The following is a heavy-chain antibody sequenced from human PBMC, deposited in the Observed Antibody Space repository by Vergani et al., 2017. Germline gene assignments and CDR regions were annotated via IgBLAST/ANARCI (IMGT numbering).Heavy chain of an antibody. Sequence: QVQLVESGGGLVKPGGSLRLSCAASGFSFSDHYMTWIRQAPGKGLEWVSYISNSGNTIEYADSVKGRFSISRDNDKSSLFLQMDSLRAEDTAVYYCASDHRDYNNYPGTFDIWGQGSMVTVSS. CDR2: ISNSGNTI. V-gene: IGHV3-11*01. J-gene: IGHJ3*02. CDR3: ASDHRDYNNYPGTFDI. D-gene: IGHD5-24*01. CDR1: GFSFSDHY.